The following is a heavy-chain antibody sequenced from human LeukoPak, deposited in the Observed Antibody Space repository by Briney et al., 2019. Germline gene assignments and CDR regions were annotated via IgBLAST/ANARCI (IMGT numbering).Heavy chain of an antibody. CDR1: GGSFSGYY. CDR2: INHSGRT. V-gene: IGHV4-34*01. J-gene: IGHJ4*02. CDR3: ARRGVRGVPYFDY. Sequence: SETLSLTCAVYGGSFSGYYWSWIRQPPGKGLEWIGEINHSGRTNYNPSLKSRVTKSENTSKTQFSRKQTAVTAADTAVYYCARRGVRGVPYFDYWGQGALVTVSS. D-gene: IGHD3-10*01.